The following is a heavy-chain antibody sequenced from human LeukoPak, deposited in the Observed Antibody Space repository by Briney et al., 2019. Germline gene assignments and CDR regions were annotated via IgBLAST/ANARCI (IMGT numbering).Heavy chain of an antibody. D-gene: IGHD3-3*01. CDR2: ISSNGGST. Sequence: GGSLRLSCAASGFTFSSYAMHWVRQAPGKGLEYVSAISSNGGSTYYANSVKGRFTISRDNSKNTLYLQMGSLRAEDTAVYYCARDLLWSGYFSWFDPWGQGTLVTVSS. V-gene: IGHV3-64*01. J-gene: IGHJ5*02. CDR1: GFTFSSYA. CDR3: ARDLLWSGYFSWFDP.